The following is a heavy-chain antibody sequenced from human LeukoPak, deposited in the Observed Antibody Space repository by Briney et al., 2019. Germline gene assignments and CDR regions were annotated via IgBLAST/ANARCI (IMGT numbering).Heavy chain of an antibody. V-gene: IGHV3-33*01. CDR1: GFTFSSYG. Sequence: PGRSLRLSCAASGFTFSSYGMHWVRQAPGKGLEWVAVIWYDGSNKYYADSVKGRFTISRDNSKNTLYLQMNSLRAEDTAVYYCARDLWFGELPVDYYGMDVWGQGTTVTVSS. CDR2: IWYDGSNK. J-gene: IGHJ6*02. D-gene: IGHD3-10*01. CDR3: ARDLWFGELPVDYYGMDV.